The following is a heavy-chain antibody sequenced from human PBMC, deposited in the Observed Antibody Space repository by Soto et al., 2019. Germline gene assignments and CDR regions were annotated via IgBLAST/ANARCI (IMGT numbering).Heavy chain of an antibody. V-gene: IGHV3-23*01. Sequence: EVQLLESGGGLVQPGGSLRLSCTASGFNFNYYAMSWVRQAPGKGLEWVSSIDAAGNTYHADSVKGRFTISSDRSKNTLYLQMNSVRADDTATYYCAKDHPSNGWPAFDHWGQGTLVTGSS. CDR3: AKDHPSNGWPAFDH. CDR2: IDAAGNT. CDR1: GFNFNYYA. D-gene: IGHD6-19*01. J-gene: IGHJ4*02.